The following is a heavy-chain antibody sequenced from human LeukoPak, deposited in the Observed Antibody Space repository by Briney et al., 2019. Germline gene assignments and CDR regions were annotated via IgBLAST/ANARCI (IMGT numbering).Heavy chain of an antibody. D-gene: IGHD4-17*01. Sequence: PGGSLRLSCAASGFTFSNAWMSWVRQAPGKGLEWVGRIKSKTDGRTTDYAAPVKGRFTIQKEEYKNTLYLQMNSLKTEDTAVYYCTTAPYGVFDYWGQGTLVTVSS. CDR1: GFTFSNAW. CDR2: IKSKTDGRTT. V-gene: IGHV3-15*01. CDR3: TTAPYGVFDY. J-gene: IGHJ4*02.